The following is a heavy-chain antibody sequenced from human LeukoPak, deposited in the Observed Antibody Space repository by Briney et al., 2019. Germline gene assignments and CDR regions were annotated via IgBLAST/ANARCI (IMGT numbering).Heavy chain of an antibody. CDR1: GFTFSSYS. D-gene: IGHD1-26*01. CDR2: ISSSSSYI. Sequence: PGGSLRLSCAASGFTFSSYSMNWVRQAPGKGLEWVSSISSSSSYIYYADSVKGRFTISRDNAKNSLYLQMNSLRAEDTAVYYCAIGGSSPDYMDVWGKGTTVTVSS. CDR3: AIGGSSPDYMDV. J-gene: IGHJ6*03. V-gene: IGHV3-21*01.